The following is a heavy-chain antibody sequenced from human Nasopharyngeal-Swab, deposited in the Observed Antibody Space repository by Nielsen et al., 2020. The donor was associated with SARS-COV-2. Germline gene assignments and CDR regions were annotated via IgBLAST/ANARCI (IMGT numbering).Heavy chain of an antibody. CDR2: ISGSGGST. D-gene: IGHD1-26*01. CDR3: AKVVDPYVGATTGYFYYGMDV. V-gene: IGHV3-23*01. CDR1: GFTFSSYA. J-gene: IGHJ6*02. Sequence: GGSLRLSCAASGFTFSSYAMSWVRQAPGKGLEWVSGISGSGGSTYYADSVKGRFTISRDYSKNTLHLHMNSLRAEDTAVYYCAKVVDPYVGATTGYFYYGMDVWGQGTTVTVSS.